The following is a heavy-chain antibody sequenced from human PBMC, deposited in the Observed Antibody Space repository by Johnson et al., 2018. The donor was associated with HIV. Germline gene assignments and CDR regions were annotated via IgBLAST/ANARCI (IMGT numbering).Heavy chain of an antibody. CDR1: GFTFSSYA. Sequence: MLLVESGGGVVQPGRSLRLSCAASGFTFSSYAMHWVRQAPGKGLEWVANINQDGSEKLYVDSVKGRFTISRVNAKNSLYLQMNRLRTEDTGVYYCAKAYCPGCDAFEIWGQGTVVTVSS. CDR2: INQDGSEK. D-gene: IGHD2-21*01. V-gene: IGHV3-7*04. J-gene: IGHJ3*02. CDR3: AKAYCPGCDAFEI.